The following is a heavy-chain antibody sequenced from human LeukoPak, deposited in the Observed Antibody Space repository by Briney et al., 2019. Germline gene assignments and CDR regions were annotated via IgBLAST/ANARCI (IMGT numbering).Heavy chain of an antibody. D-gene: IGHD2-2*01. Sequence: PGGSLRLSCAASGFTFSSYSMNWVRQAPGKGLEWVSSISSSSSYIYYADSVKGRFTISRDNAKNSLYLQMNSLRAEDTAVYYCAREQIVVVPAAKDYYYMDVWGKGTTVTVSS. CDR1: GFTFSSYS. J-gene: IGHJ6*03. CDR3: AREQIVVVPAAKDYYYMDV. V-gene: IGHV3-21*01. CDR2: ISSSSSYI.